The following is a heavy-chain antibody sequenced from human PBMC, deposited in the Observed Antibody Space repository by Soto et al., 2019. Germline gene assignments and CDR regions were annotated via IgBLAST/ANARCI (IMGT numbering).Heavy chain of an antibody. D-gene: IGHD6-19*01. V-gene: IGHV3-7*01. J-gene: IGHJ1*01. Sequence: GGSLRLSCAASGFTFSSYWMSWVRQAPGKGLEWVANIKQDGSEKYYVDSVKGRFTISRDNAKNSLYLQMNSLRVEDTAVYYCAREGGRYSSGEYFQHWGQGTLVTVSS. CDR2: IKQDGSEK. CDR1: GFTFSSYW. CDR3: AREGGRYSSGEYFQH.